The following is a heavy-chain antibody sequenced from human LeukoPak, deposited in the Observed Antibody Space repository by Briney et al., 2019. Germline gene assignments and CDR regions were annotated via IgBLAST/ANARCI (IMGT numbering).Heavy chain of an antibody. J-gene: IGHJ4*02. CDR1: GGSISSYY. Sequence: SETLSLTCTVSGGSISSYYWSWIWQPPGKGLEWIGYIYSSGSTNYNPSLKSRITISVDTSKNQFSLKLSSVTAADTAVYYCARFAYCGGHCWYYFDYWGQGSLVTVSS. CDR2: IYSSGST. D-gene: IGHD2-21*02. CDR3: ARFAYCGGHCWYYFDY. V-gene: IGHV4-59*01.